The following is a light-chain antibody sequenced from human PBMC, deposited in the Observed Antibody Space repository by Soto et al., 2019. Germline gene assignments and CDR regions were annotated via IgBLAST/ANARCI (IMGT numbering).Light chain of an antibody. J-gene: IGKJ1*01. Sequence: EIVLTQSPATLSLSPGDRATPSCRARQSVSSYLAWYQQKPGQAPRLLIYDASNRATGNPARFSGSGSGTDFTLTISSLEHEDFAVYFCLRRSNWPSGTFGQGTKVEIK. V-gene: IGKV3-11*01. CDR1: QSVSSY. CDR3: LRRSNWPSGT. CDR2: DAS.